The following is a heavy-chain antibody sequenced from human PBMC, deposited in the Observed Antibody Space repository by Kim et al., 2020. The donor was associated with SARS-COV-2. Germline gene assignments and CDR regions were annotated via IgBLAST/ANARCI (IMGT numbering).Heavy chain of an antibody. D-gene: IGHD2-2*01. J-gene: IGHJ6*01. CDR2: ISYDGDAK. CDR1: GFTVTDTFTSFA. V-gene: IGHV3-30*18. CDR3: AKERSYQLPPGYESYGMDV. Sequence: GGPLRLSCAASGFTVTDTFTSFAMHWVRQAPGKGLEWLAVISYDGDAKKYADSVKGRITISRDDSKTAVYLQMNSLTPEDTAVYYCAKERSYQLPPGYESYGMDVWGHGTTVIVSS.